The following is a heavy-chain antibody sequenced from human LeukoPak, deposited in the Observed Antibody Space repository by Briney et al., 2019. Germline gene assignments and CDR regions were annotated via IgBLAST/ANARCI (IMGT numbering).Heavy chain of an antibody. J-gene: IGHJ6*02. CDR1: GFTFSSYW. D-gene: IGHD6-13*01. V-gene: IGHV3-7*02. CDR3: ARMGIAAAGRYYYGMDV. CDR2: IKQDGSEK. Sequence: GGSLRLSCAASGFTFSSYWMSWVRQAPGKGLEWVASIKQDGSEKYYVDSVKGRFTISRDNAKNSMYLQMNSLRAEDTAVYYCARMGIAAAGRYYYGMDVWGQGTTVTVSS.